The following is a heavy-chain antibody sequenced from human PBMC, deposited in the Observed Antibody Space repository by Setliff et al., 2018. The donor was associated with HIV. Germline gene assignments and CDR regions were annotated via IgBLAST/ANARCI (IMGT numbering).Heavy chain of an antibody. CDR3: ARDRDSSGYYYDDAFDI. D-gene: IGHD3-22*01. V-gene: IGHV1-69*10. CDR1: GGTFSSYA. J-gene: IGHJ3*02. CDR2: IIPILGIA. Sequence: RASVKVSCKASGGTFSSYAISWVRQAPGQGLEWMGGIIPILGIANYAQKFQGRVTITADKSTSTAYMELSSLRSEDTAVYYCARDRDSSGYYYDDAFDIWGQGTMVTVSS.